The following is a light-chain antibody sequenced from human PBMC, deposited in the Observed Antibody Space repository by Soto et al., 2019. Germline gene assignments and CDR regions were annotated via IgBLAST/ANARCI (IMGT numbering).Light chain of an antibody. J-gene: IGKJ4*01. Sequence: DIQLTQSPSFLSASVGDRVTITCRASQGISSYLAWYQQKPGRAPKLLIHAASTLQSGVPSKFSGSGSGTEFTLTISSLQPEDSATYYCQHYNSYPLTFGGGTKVDIK. V-gene: IGKV1-9*01. CDR2: AAS. CDR1: QGISSY. CDR3: QHYNSYPLT.